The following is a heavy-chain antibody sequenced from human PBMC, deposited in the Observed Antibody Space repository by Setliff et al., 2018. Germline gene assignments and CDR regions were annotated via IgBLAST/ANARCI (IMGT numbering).Heavy chain of an antibody. J-gene: IGHJ3*02. CDR3: ATNSGGNTIDAFDI. V-gene: IGHV1-24*01. CDR2: FDPEDGET. CDR1: RYTLTELS. Sequence: SVKVSCKVSRYTLTELSMHWVRQAPGKGLEWMGGFDPEDGETIYAQKFQGRVTMTEDTSTDTAYMELSSLRSEDTAVYYCATNSGGNTIDAFDIWGQGTMVTVSS. D-gene: IGHD2-15*01.